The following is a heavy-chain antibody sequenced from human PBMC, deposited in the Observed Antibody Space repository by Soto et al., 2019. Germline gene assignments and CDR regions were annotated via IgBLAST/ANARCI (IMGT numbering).Heavy chain of an antibody. J-gene: IGHJ6*04. CDR3: SRGVLPGSMDV. Sequence: GGSLRLSCAASGFTLNSHDIHWVRQPTGKGLEWVSGIDTDDESYYADSVKGRFTISRENAKNSLYLQMNSLRVGDTAVYYCSRGVLPGSMDVWGEGTTVTVSS. CDR2: IDTDDES. CDR1: GFTLNSHD. V-gene: IGHV3-13*01.